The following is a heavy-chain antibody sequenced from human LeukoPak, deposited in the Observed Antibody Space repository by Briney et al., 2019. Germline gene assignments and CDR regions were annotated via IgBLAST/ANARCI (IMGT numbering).Heavy chain of an antibody. V-gene: IGHV3-7*01. D-gene: IGHD1-14*01. Sequence: PGGSLRLSCAAYGFTFSSNWMSWVRQAPGKGLEWVANIKQDGSEKHYVDSVKGRFTISRDNAENSLHLEMNSLRVEDTAVYYCARDRYFQYWGQGTLVTVSS. CDR3: ARDRYFQY. CDR2: IKQDGSEK. J-gene: IGHJ1*01. CDR1: GFTFSSNW.